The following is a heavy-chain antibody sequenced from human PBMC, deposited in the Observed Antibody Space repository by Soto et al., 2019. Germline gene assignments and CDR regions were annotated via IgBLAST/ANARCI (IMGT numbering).Heavy chain of an antibody. CDR1: GFTFGDYA. Sequence: EVQLVESGGGLVQPGRSLGLSCTASGFTFGDYAMTWFRQAPGKGLEWVGFISSKRYGWTAEYATSVKGRFTISRDDSKSIAYLQMNSLKTEDTAVYCCSRLPPSKYRDSPFDPWGKGTLVIVSS. CDR2: ISSKRYGWTA. CDR3: SRLPPSKYRDSPFDP. J-gene: IGHJ5*02. V-gene: IGHV3-49*03. D-gene: IGHD5-12*01.